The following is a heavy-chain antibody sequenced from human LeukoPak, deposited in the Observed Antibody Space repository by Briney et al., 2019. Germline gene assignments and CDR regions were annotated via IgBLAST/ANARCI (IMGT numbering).Heavy chain of an antibody. J-gene: IGHJ6*02. CDR1: GGSVGSGGYY. Sequence: SSETLSLTCTVSGGSVGSGGYYWSWIRQPPGKGLEWIAYIYYSGSTYYNPSLKSRVTISVDTSKNQFSLKLSSVTAADTAVYYCARGPGYCSGGSCPPYYYYYGMDVWGQGTTVTVSS. CDR2: IYYSGST. V-gene: IGHV4-61*08. D-gene: IGHD2-15*01. CDR3: ARGPGYCSGGSCPPYYYYYGMDV.